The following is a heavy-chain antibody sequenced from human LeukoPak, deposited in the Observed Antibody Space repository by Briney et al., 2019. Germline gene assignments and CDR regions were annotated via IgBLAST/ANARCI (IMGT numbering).Heavy chain of an antibody. CDR3: AKGSDDSSGYYYRYYYYYLDV. D-gene: IGHD3-22*01. J-gene: IGHJ6*03. Sequence: PGGSLRLSCAAPGFTFSSYAMSWVRQAPGKGLKWVTSISGNGVGTNYADSVKGRFTISRDNSKNTLYLQKNSLRAEDTAVYYCAKGSDDSSGYYYRYYYYYLDVWGKGTTVTVSS. V-gene: IGHV3-23*01. CDR1: GFTFSSYA. CDR2: ISGNGVGT.